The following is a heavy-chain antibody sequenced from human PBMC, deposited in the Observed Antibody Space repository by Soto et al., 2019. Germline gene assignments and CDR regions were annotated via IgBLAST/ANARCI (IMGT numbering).Heavy chain of an antibody. V-gene: IGHV4-59*01. CDR3: ARGLYGSSGYPDY. CDR2: TYYSGSTNSGST. Sequence: SETLSLTCTVSGASINNYYLNWIRQPPGKGLEWIGYTYYSGSTNSGSTNYNPSLKSRVSISVDASKRQFSLKLSSVTAADTAVYYCARGLYGSSGYPDYWGQGTLVTVSS. J-gene: IGHJ4*02. CDR1: GASINNYY. D-gene: IGHD3-22*01.